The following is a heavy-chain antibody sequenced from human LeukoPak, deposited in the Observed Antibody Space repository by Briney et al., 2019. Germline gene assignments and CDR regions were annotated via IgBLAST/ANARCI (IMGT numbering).Heavy chain of an antibody. V-gene: IGHV3-48*04. Sequence: GGSLRLSCAASGFTFSIYGMNWVRQAPGKGLEWVSYISSTSSTIYYADSVKGRFTISRDNAKNSLYLQMNSLRAEDTAVYYCAKDSPYAYYGSGSYWDYWGQGTLVTVSS. J-gene: IGHJ4*02. D-gene: IGHD3-10*01. CDR1: GFTFSIYG. CDR3: AKDSPYAYYGSGSYWDY. CDR2: ISSTSSTI.